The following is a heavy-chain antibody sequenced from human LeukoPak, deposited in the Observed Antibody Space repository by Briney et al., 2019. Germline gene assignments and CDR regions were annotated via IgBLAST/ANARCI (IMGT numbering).Heavy chain of an antibody. CDR1: GFIFSNYA. D-gene: IGHD5-24*01. CDR3: ARERRDGRWGGDY. V-gene: IGHV3-30*02. CDR2: IRYDGGNT. J-gene: IGHJ4*02. Sequence: PGGSLRLSCAASGFIFSNYAMQWVRQAPGMGLEGVAFIRYDGGNTYYADCVKGRFTISRDNSKNTMYLKMNSLNAEDTAVYYCARERRDGRWGGDYWGQGTLVTVSS.